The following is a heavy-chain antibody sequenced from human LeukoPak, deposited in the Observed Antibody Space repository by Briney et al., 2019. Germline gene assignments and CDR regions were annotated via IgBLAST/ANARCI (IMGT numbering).Heavy chain of an antibody. CDR2: INPNSGGT. CDR1: GYTFTGYY. J-gene: IGHJ4*02. V-gene: IGHV1-2*02. CDR3: ARVLVGAVGWGFDY. Sequence: ASVKVSCKASGYTFTGYYMHWVRQAPGQGLEWMGWINPNSGGTNYAQKFQGRVTMTRDTSISTVYMEPSRLRSDDTAVYYCARVLVGAVGWGFDYWGQGTLVTVSS. D-gene: IGHD2-15*01.